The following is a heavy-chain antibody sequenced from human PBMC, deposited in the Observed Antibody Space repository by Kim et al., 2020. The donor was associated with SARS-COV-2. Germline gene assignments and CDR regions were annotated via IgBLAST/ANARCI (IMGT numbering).Heavy chain of an antibody. D-gene: IGHD6-13*01. CDR3: ARAKIAAAVPYYFDY. Sequence: PTLKARVTTSVDTAKNQLSLKLSSVPAADTAVYYCARAKIAAAVPYYFDYWGQGTLVTVSS. J-gene: IGHJ4*02. V-gene: IGHV4-31*02.